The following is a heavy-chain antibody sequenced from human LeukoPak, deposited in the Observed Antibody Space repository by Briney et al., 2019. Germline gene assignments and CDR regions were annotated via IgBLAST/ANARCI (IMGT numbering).Heavy chain of an antibody. J-gene: IGHJ4*02. CDR1: GFTFSSYW. CDR3: ARGRGAAAGTHFDY. Sequence: GGSLRLSCAASGFTFSSYWMSWVRQAPGKGLEWVANIKQDGSEKYYVDSVKGRFTISRDNAKNSLYLQMNSLRAEDTAVYYCARGRGAAAGTHFDYWGQGTLVTVSS. V-gene: IGHV3-7*01. CDR2: IKQDGSEK. D-gene: IGHD6-13*01.